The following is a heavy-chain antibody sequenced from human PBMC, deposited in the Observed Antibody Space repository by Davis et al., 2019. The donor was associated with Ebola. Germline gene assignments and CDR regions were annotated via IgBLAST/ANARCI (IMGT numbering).Heavy chain of an antibody. V-gene: IGHV4-38-2*02. CDR1: GYSISSGYY. CDR2: IYHSGST. J-gene: IGHJ4*02. D-gene: IGHD3-22*01. CDR3: ARDRSFYDSSGSTFDY. Sequence: SETLSLTCTVSGYSISSGYYWGWIRQPPGKGLEWIGSIYHSGSTYYNPSLKSRVTISVDKSKNQFSLKLSSVTAADTAVYYCARDRSFYDSSGSTFDYWGQGTLVTVSS.